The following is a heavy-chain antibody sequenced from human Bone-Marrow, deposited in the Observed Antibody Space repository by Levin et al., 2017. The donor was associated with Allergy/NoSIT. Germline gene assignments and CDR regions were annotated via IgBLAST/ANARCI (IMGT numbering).Heavy chain of an antibody. Sequence: PGGSLRLSCKASGYTFTSYAMNWVRQAPGQGLEWMGWINTNTGNPTYAQGFTGRFVFSLDTSVSTAYLQISSLKAEDTAVYYCARWNCSSTSCSNWFDPWGQGTLVTVSS. J-gene: IGHJ5*02. D-gene: IGHD2-2*01. V-gene: IGHV7-4-1*02. CDR2: INTNTGNP. CDR1: GYTFTSYA. CDR3: ARWNCSSTSCSNWFDP.